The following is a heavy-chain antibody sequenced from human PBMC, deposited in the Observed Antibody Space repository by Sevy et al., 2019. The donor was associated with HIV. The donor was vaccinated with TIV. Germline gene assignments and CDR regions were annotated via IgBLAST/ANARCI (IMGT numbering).Heavy chain of an antibody. V-gene: IGHV4-38-2*02. J-gene: IGHJ4*02. CDR3: ARDYYGSGSYYEFVY. CDR1: GFSISSDYY. CDR2: IDDGGST. D-gene: IGHD3-10*01. Sequence: HSETLSLTCTVSGFSISSDYYWGWIRQPPGKGLEWIGSIDDGGSTYYNPSLKSRVTISIDTSKNQFSLKLSSVTAADTAVYYCARDYYGSGSYYEFVYWGQGTLVTVSS.